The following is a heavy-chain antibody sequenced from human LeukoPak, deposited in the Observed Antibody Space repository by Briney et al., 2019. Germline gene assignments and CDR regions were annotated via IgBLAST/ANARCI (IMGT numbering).Heavy chain of an antibody. D-gene: IGHD5-12*01. Sequence: GGSLRLSCAASGFTFSSYSMNWVRQAPGKGLEWVSYISSSGSTIYYADSVKGRFTISRDNAKNSLYLQMNSLRAEDTAVYYCARDMNTKRGYSGYDSGIFDYWGQGTLVTVSS. CDR1: GFTFSSYS. CDR2: ISSSGSTI. J-gene: IGHJ4*02. V-gene: IGHV3-48*04. CDR3: ARDMNTKRGYSGYDSGIFDY.